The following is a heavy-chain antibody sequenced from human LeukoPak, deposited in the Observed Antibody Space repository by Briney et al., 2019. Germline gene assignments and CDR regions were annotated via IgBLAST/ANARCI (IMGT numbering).Heavy chain of an antibody. CDR2: INHSGST. CDR3: ARGLSFYSSGWYGY. J-gene: IGHJ4*02. V-gene: IGHV4-34*01. CDR1: GGSFSGYY. D-gene: IGHD6-19*01. Sequence: SETLSLTCAVYGGSFSGYYWSWIRQPPGKGLEWIGEINHSGSTNCNPSLKSRVTISVDTSKNQFSLKLSSVTAADTAVYYCARGLSFYSSGWYGYWGQGTLVTVSS.